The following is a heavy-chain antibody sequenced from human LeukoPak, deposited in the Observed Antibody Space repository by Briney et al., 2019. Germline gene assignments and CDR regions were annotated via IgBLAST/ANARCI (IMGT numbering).Heavy chain of an antibody. CDR2: INTNTGNP. J-gene: IGHJ6*03. D-gene: IGHD4-23*01. Sequence: ASVKVSCKASGYTFTSYAMNWVRQAPGQGLEWMGWINTNTGNPTYAQGLTGRFVFSLDTSVSTAYLQISSLKAEDTAVYYCARFPNSIYYYYMDVWGKGTTVTVSS. CDR3: ARFPNSIYYYYMDV. V-gene: IGHV7-4-1*02. CDR1: GYTFTSYA.